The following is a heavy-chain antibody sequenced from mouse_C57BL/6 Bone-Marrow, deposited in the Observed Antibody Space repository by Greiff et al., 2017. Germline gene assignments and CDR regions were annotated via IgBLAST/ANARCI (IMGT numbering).Heavy chain of an antibody. V-gene: IGHV7-3*01. Sequence: DVMLVESGGGLVQPGGSLSLSCAASGFTFTDYYMSWVRQPPGKALEWLGFIRNKANGYTTEYSASVKGRFTISRDNSQSILYLQMNALRAEDSATYYGERYPPIYYGNYVEAMDYWGQGTSVTVSS. CDR1: GFTFTDYY. CDR3: ERYPPIYYGNYVEAMDY. CDR2: IRNKANGYTT. D-gene: IGHD2-1*01. J-gene: IGHJ4*01.